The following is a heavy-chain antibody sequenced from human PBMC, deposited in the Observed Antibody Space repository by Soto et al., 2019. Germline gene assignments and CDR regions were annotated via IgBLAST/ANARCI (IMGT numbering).Heavy chain of an antibody. CDR2: IKSKTDGETT. CDR3: TTGISLGGTFVPF. Sequence: LRLSCAASGFGFSGAWMTWVRQAPGKGLEWVGRIKSKTDGETTDYAAPVKGRFTISRDDSKNMLFLQMNSLETEDTAVFYCTTGISLGGTFVPFWGQGALVTV. CDR1: GFGFSGAW. J-gene: IGHJ4*02. D-gene: IGHD2-15*01. V-gene: IGHV3-15*01.